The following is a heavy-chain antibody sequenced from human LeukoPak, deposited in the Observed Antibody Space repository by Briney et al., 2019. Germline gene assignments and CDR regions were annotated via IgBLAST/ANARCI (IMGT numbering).Heavy chain of an antibody. CDR2: INHSGST. CDR3: ARTRGLVKKRPIDY. Sequence: SETLSLTCAVYGGSFSGYYWNWIRQSPGKGLEWIGEINHSGSTNYNPSLKSRVTISVDTSKNQFSLKLSSVTAADTAVYYCARTRGLVKKRPIDYWGQGTLVTVSS. D-gene: IGHD2-2*01. V-gene: IGHV4-34*01. CDR1: GGSFSGYY. J-gene: IGHJ4*02.